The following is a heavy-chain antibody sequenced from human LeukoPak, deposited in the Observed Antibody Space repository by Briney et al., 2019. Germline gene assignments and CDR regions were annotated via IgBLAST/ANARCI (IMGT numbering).Heavy chain of an antibody. V-gene: IGHV3-48*01. CDR2: INGGGSPI. CDR1: GFTFSRDS. CDR3: ASVRAVIWFGEFDY. Sequence: GGSLRLSCAASGFTFSRDSMNWVRQAPGKGLEWVSYINGGGSPIFYADSVRGRFTISRDNAKNSLHLQMNSLRAEDTAVYYCASVRAVIWFGEFDYWGQGTLVTVSS. D-gene: IGHD3-10*01. J-gene: IGHJ4*02.